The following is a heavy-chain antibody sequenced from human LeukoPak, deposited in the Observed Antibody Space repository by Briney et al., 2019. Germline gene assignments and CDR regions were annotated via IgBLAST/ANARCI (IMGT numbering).Heavy chain of an antibody. V-gene: IGHV3-74*03. J-gene: IGHJ4*02. CDR2: INSDGSDT. CDR3: ARDRGGSGPTTTDY. Sequence: QPGGSLRLSCAASGFTFSTSWMHWVRQAPGKGLVWVSRINSDGSDTMYADSVMGRFTISRDSAKNTLFLQMNSLRAEDTAVYYCARDRGGSGPTTTDYWGQGTLVTVSS. D-gene: IGHD6-19*01. CDR1: GFTFSTSW.